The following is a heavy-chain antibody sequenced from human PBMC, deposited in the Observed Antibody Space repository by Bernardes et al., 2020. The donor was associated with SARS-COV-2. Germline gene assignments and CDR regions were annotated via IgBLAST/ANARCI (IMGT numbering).Heavy chain of an antibody. Sequence: GRPLRTSCAASGFPFLSFAMSWVRQAPGPGLEWVSVISGSGGRPNYADSVMGRFTISRDNSKNTLFLQMKRLRAEDTAVYYCAKPGTDYWGQGTLVTVSA. V-gene: IGHV3-23*01. D-gene: IGHD1-1*01. CDR3: AKPGTDY. CDR1: GFPFLSFA. J-gene: IGHJ4*02. CDR2: ISGSGGRP.